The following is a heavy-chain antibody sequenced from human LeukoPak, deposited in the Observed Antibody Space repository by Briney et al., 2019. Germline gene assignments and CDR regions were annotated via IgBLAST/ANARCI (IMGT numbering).Heavy chain of an antibody. V-gene: IGHV4-31*03. CDR3: ARDYGIYAGYYYGMDV. CDR2: IYYSGST. Sequence: SETLSLTCTVSGGSISSGGYYWSWIRQHPGKGLEWIGYIYYSGSTYYNPSLKSRVTISVDTSKNQFSLKLSSVTAADTAVYYCARDYGIYAGYYYGMDVWGQGTTVTVSS. J-gene: IGHJ6*02. CDR1: GGSISSGGYY. D-gene: IGHD5/OR15-5a*01.